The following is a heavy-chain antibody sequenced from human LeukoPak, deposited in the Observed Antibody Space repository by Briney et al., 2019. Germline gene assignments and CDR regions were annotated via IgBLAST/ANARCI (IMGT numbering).Heavy chain of an antibody. CDR1: GFTFSSYG. CDR2: IRYDGSNK. CDR3: AKDGVGATATQH. D-gene: IGHD1-26*01. J-gene: IGHJ1*01. Sequence: GGSLRLSCAASGFTFSSYGMHWVRQAPGKGLEWVAFIRYDGSNKYYADPVKGRFTISRDNSKNTLYLQMNSLRAEDTAVYYCAKDGVGATATQHWGQGTLVTVSS. V-gene: IGHV3-30*02.